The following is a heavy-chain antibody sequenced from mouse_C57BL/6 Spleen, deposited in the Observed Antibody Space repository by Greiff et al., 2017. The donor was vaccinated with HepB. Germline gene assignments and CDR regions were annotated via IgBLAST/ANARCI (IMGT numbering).Heavy chain of an antibody. V-gene: IGHV1-42*01. Sequence: VQLQQSGPELVKPGASVKISCKASGYSFTGYYMNWVKQSPEKSLEWIGEINPSTGGTTYNQKFKAKATLTVDKSSSTAYMQLKSLTSEDSAVYYCARMGSNYVEYYFDYWGQGTTLTVSS. CDR1: GYSFTGYY. J-gene: IGHJ2*01. CDR3: ARMGSNYVEYYFDY. CDR2: INPSTGGT. D-gene: IGHD2-5*01.